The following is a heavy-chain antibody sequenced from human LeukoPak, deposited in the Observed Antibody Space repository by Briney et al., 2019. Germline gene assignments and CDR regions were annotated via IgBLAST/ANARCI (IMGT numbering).Heavy chain of an antibody. CDR1: GYTFTGYY. CDR3: ARDASAAGSPRPNDF. D-gene: IGHD6-13*01. Sequence: VASVKVSCKASGYTFTGYYMHRVRQALGQGLEWMGRINPNSGGTNYAQKFQGRVTMTRDTSISTAYMELSRLISDDTAVYYCARDASAAGSPRPNDFWGQGTLVTVSS. J-gene: IGHJ4*02. V-gene: IGHV1-2*06. CDR2: INPNSGGT.